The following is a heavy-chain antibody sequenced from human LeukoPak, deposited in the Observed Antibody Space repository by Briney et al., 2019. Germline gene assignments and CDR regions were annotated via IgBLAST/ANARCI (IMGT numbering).Heavy chain of an antibody. CDR3: AKDLVFYYDSSGYPAFDY. D-gene: IGHD3-22*01. CDR2: IRQDGNEK. V-gene: IGHV3-7*05. J-gene: IGHJ4*02. Sequence: QPGGSLRLSCTASGFTIGNNWMSWVRQAPEKGLEWVANIRQDGNEKFYLDSVKGRFTISRDNAKNSLYLQMNSLRAEDTAVYYCAKDLVFYYDSSGYPAFDYWGQGTLVTVSS. CDR1: GFTIGNNW.